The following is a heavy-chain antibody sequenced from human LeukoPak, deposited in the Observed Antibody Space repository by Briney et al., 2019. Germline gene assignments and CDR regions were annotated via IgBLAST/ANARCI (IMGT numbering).Heavy chain of an antibody. CDR2: IYYSGST. V-gene: IGHV4-59*01. J-gene: IGHJ5*02. CDR1: GGSISSYY. Sequence: SETLSLTCTVSGGSISSYYWSWIRQPPRKGLEWIGYIYYSGSTNYNPSLKIRVTISVDTSKNQFSLKLCSVTAADTAVYYCAREIAAAGPGQYNWFDPWGQGTLVTVSS. CDR3: AREIAAAGPGQYNWFDP. D-gene: IGHD6-13*01.